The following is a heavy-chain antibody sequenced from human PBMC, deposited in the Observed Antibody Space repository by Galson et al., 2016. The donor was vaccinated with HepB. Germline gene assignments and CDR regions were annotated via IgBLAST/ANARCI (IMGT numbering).Heavy chain of an antibody. CDR2: IYYRGST. CDR3: ARMDILLGFDV. CDR1: GGSIRSGGYY. Sequence: TLSLTCTVSGGSIRSGGYYWTWIRQHPGKGLEWIGYIYYRGSTRYNPSLESRVTISVDTSKNQFSLKVTSVTGADTAVYYCARMDILLGFDVWGQGSTVTVSS. V-gene: IGHV4-31*03. D-gene: IGHD2-2*03. J-gene: IGHJ6*02.